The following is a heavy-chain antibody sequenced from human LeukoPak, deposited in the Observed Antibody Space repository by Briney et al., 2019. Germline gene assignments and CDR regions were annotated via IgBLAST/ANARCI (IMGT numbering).Heavy chain of an antibody. CDR3: ARERYFDWLLSSCAFDI. CDR1: GFTFSNYC. Sequence: PGASLRLSCAASGFTFSNYCMSWVRQAPGKGLEWVANIKDSGSDTYYVDSVKGRFTISRDNPKNALYLQMNSLRAEDTAVYYCARERYFDWLLSSCAFDIWGQGTMVTVSS. J-gene: IGHJ3*02. V-gene: IGHV3-7*03. CDR2: IKDSGSDT. D-gene: IGHD3-9*01.